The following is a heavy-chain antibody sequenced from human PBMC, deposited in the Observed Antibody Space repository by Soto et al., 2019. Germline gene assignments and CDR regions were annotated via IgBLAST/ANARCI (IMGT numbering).Heavy chain of an antibody. V-gene: IGHV3-23*01. J-gene: IGHJ5*02. D-gene: IGHD3-10*01. CDR2: ISGGGGVST. CDR3: AKDAISMVRGVNNWLDP. CDR1: GFTFSSYA. Sequence: GGSLRLSCAASGFTFSSYAMTWVRQAPGKGLEWVSGISGGGGVSTYYADSVKGRFTISRDNSMNTLYLQMNRLRAEDTAVYYCAKDAISMVRGVNNWLDPWGQGTLVTVSS.